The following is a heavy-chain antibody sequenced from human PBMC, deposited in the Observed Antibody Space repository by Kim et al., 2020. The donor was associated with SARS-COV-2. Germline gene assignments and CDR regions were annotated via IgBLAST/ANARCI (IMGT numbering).Heavy chain of an antibody. D-gene: IGHD6-13*01. CDR3: ARAWIAAAGSDY. J-gene: IGHJ4*02. CDR1: GYSISSGYY. Sequence: SETLSLTCTVSGYSISSGYYWGWIRQPPGKGLEWIGSIYHSGSTYYNPSLKSRVTISVDTSKNQFSLKLSSVTAADTAVYYCARAWIAAAGSDYWGQGTLVTVSS. CDR2: IYHSGST. V-gene: IGHV4-38-2*02.